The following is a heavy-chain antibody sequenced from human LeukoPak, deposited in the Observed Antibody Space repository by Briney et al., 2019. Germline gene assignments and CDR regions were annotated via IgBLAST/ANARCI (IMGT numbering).Heavy chain of an antibody. CDR3: ATSPAAKVDY. J-gene: IGHJ4*02. CDR2: IDPNSGGT. D-gene: IGHD2-2*01. Sequence: ASVKVSCKASGYTFTGYYMHWVRQAPGQGLEWLGWIDPNSGGTKYAQKFQGRVTMTRDTSINTAYMELSWLRSDDTAIYYCATSPAAKVDYWGQGNLVTVSS. V-gene: IGHV1-2*02. CDR1: GYTFTGYY.